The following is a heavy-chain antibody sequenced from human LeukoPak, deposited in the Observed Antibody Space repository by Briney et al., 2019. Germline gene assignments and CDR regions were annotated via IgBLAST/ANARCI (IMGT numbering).Heavy chain of an antibody. J-gene: IGHJ4*02. CDR2: TSGSGGST. Sequence: PGGSLRLSCAVSGFTFRSYAMSWVRQAPGKGLEWVSATSGSGGSTYYADSVKGRFTISRDNSKNTLYLQMNSLRAEDTAVYYCAKKRLGSSKVVVVPAAIPYWGQGTLVTVSS. CDR1: GFTFRSYA. CDR3: AKKRLGSSKVVVVPAAIPY. D-gene: IGHD2-2*01. V-gene: IGHV3-23*01.